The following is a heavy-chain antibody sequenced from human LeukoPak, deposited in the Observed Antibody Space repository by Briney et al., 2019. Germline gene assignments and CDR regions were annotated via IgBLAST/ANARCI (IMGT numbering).Heavy chain of an antibody. CDR3: AREPRRRIAVAGTSDAFDI. V-gene: IGHV3-48*03. Sequence: GVSLRLSCAASGFTFSSYEMNWVRQAPGKGLEWVSYISSSGSTIYYADSVKGRFTISIDNAKNSLYLQMNSLRAEHTAVYYCAREPRRRIAVAGTSDAFDIWGQGTMVTVSS. CDR2: ISSSGSTI. D-gene: IGHD6-19*01. J-gene: IGHJ3*02. CDR1: GFTFSSYE.